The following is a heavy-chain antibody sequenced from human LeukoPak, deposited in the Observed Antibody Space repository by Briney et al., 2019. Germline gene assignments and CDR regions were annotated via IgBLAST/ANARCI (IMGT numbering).Heavy chain of an antibody. V-gene: IGHV3-74*03. CDR1: GFTFSRYW. CDR3: ARTPSSSSSWH. D-gene: IGHD6-13*01. CDR2: ISPDGSTT. Sequence: PGGSLRLSCAASGFTFSRYWMHWVRQATGKGLMWVSRISPDGSTTLYADSVKGRFTISRDNAKNSLYLQMNSLRVEDTAVYYCARTPSSSSSWHWGQGTLVTVSS. J-gene: IGHJ4*02.